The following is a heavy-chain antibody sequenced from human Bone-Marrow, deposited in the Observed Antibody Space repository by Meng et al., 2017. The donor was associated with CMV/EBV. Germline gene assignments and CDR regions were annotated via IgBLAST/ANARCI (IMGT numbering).Heavy chain of an antibody. CDR3: ARGALKGYVWGSYRYTLDY. CDR1: GGSISSYY. CDR2: IYYSGGT. Sequence: GSLRLSCTVSGGSISSYYWSWIRQPPGKGLEWIGYIYYSGGTNYNPSLKSRVTISVDTSKNQFSLKLSSVTAADTAVYYCARGALKGYVWGSYRYTLDYWGQGTLVTVSS. J-gene: IGHJ4*02. V-gene: IGHV4-59*01. D-gene: IGHD3-16*02.